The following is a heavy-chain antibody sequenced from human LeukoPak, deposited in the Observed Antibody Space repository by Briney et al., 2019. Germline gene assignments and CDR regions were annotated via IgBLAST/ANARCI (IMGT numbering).Heavy chain of an antibody. Sequence: ASVKVSCKASGDTFRNYEITWVRQAPGQGLEWMGWISAYNGNTNYAQKLQGRVTMTTDTSTSTAYMELRSLRSDDTAVYYCARDGGGPRTALDYWGQGTLVTVSS. CDR2: ISAYNGNT. J-gene: IGHJ4*02. V-gene: IGHV1-18*01. CDR3: ARDGGGPRTALDY. CDR1: GDTFRNYE. D-gene: IGHD1-14*01.